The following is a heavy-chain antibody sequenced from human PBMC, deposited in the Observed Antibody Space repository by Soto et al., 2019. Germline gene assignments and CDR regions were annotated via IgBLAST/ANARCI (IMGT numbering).Heavy chain of an antibody. CDR3: ARDLGFCSSTSCYEWFDP. CDR1: GYTFTSYG. D-gene: IGHD2-2*03. CDR2: ISAYSGNT. J-gene: IGHJ5*02. V-gene: IGHV1-18*01. Sequence: ASVKVSCKASGYTFTSYGISWVRQAPGQGLEWMGWISAYSGNTNYAQKVQGRVTMTTDTSTSTAYMELRSLRSDDTAVYYCARDLGFCSSTSCYEWFDPWGQGTLVTVSS.